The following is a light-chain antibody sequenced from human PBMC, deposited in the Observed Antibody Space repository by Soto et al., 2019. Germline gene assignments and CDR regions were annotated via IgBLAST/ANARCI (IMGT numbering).Light chain of an antibody. J-gene: IGKJ1*01. CDR3: QQYRSDST. CDR1: QNINNW. Sequence: DIQMTQSPSTLSASVGDRVTITGRASQNINNWLAWYQQKPGKAPKLLIYRASSLENGVPSRFSGRGSGTDFIFTITSLQPDDFATYYCQQYRSDSTFGQGTKVEIK. V-gene: IGKV1-5*03. CDR2: RAS.